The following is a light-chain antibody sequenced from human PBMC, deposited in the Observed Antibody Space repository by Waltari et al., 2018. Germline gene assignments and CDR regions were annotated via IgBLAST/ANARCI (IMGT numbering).Light chain of an antibody. J-gene: IGLJ2*01. Sequence: QSALTQPPSASGSPGQSVTISCTGTSSDVGGYHYVPWYQQHPGKAPKLMIYEVSQRPSGVPDRFSGSKSGNTASLTVSGLQAEDEADYYCSSYAGSNNLVFGGGTKLTVL. CDR3: SSYAGSNNLV. CDR2: EVS. CDR1: SSDVGGYHY. V-gene: IGLV2-8*01.